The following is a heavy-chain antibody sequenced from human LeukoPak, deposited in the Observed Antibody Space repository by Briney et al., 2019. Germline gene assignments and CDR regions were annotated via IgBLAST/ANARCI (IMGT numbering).Heavy chain of an antibody. CDR2: IKQDGSEK. CDR3: AREREDYGDYVGWFDP. D-gene: IGHD4-17*01. Sequence: GGSLRLSCAASGFTFSSYWMSWVRQAPGKGLQWVANIKQDGSEKNYVDSVKGRFSISRDNAKNSLYLQMNSLRAEDTAVYYCAREREDYGDYVGWFDPWGQGTLVTVSS. CDR1: GFTFSSYW. V-gene: IGHV3-7*01. J-gene: IGHJ5*02.